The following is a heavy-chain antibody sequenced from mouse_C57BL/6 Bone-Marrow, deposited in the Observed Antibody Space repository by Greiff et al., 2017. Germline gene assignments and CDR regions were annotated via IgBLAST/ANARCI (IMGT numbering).Heavy chain of an antibody. CDR3: ARSGGTRKAMDY. J-gene: IGHJ4*01. V-gene: IGHV7-3*01. CDR1: GFTFTDYY. CDR2: IRNKANGYTT. D-gene: IGHD1-1*01. Sequence: EVQRVESGGGLVQPGGSLSLSCAASGFTFTDYYMSWVRQPPGKALEWLGFIRNKANGYTTEYSASVKGRFTISRDNSQSILYLQMNALRAEDSATYYCARSGGTRKAMDYWGQGTSVTVSS.